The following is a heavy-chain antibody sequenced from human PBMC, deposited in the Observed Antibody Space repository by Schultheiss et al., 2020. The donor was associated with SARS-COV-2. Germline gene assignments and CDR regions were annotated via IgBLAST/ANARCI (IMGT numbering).Heavy chain of an antibody. V-gene: IGHV1-69*04. J-gene: IGHJ4*02. D-gene: IGHD5-18*01. CDR3: ARGSTAMTFDY. Sequence: SVKVSCKASGGTFSSYAISWVRQAPGQGLEWMGRIIPILGIANYAQKFQGRVTITADKSTSTAYMELSSLRSEDTAVYYCARGSTAMTFDYWGQGTLVTVSS. CDR2: IIPILGIA. CDR1: GGTFSSYA.